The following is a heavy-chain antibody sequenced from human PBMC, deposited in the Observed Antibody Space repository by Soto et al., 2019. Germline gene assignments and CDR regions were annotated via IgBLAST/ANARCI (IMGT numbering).Heavy chain of an antibody. V-gene: IGHV1-69*12. CDR1: GGSFNRFG. J-gene: IGHJ6*02. Sequence: VQLVQSGTELKKPGTSVNVSCKTSGGSFNRFGLSWVRQAPGQGLEWMGWIIPMLGTTKYAPRVPGRVTLSADECANASYMVLRSLRSEAPAVYYCATTSPPAYMVPAPIKYSGVAVWGPGTTVSVSS. CDR3: ATTSPPAYMVPAPIKYSGVAV. CDR2: IIPMLGTT. D-gene: IGHD3-10*01.